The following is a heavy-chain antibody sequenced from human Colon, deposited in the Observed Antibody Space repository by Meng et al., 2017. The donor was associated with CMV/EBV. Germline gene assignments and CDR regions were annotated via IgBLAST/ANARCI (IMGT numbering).Heavy chain of an antibody. CDR3: ARGTGEPGMDY. V-gene: IGHV4-34*01. CDR1: GGSFSGYY. CDR2: INHSGST. D-gene: IGHD1-1*01. Sequence: GSLRLSCAVYGGSFSGYYWSWIRQPPGKGLEWIGEINHSGSTNYNPSLKSRVTISVDTSKNQFFLKLSSVTAADTAVYYCARGTGEPGMDYWGQGALVTVSS. J-gene: IGHJ4*02.